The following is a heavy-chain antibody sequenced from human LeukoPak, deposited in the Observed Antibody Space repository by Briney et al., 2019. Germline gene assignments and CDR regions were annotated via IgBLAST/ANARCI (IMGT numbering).Heavy chain of an antibody. J-gene: IGHJ5*02. Sequence: ASVKVSCKASGYTFTSYGISWVRQAPGQGLEWMGWISAYSGNTNYAQKLQGRVTMTTDTYTSTDYMELRSLRSDDTAVYYCARDGLYNRNYVFDPWGQGTLVTVSS. CDR2: ISAYSGNT. CDR1: GYTFTSYG. D-gene: IGHD1-7*01. CDR3: ARDGLYNRNYVFDP. V-gene: IGHV1-18*01.